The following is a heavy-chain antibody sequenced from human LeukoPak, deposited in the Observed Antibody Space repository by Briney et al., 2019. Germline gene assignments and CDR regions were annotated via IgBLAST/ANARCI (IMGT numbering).Heavy chain of an antibody. CDR2: MNPNSGNT. V-gene: IGHV1-8*01. J-gene: IGHJ4*02. D-gene: IGHD6-13*01. CDR3: AREGIAAAGILGPGC. CDR1: GYTFTSYD. Sequence: ASVKVSCTASGYTFTSYDINWVRQATGQGLEWMGWMNPNSGNTGYAQKFQGRVTMTRNTSISTAYMELSSLRSEDTAVYYCAREGIAAAGILGPGCWGQGTLVTVSS.